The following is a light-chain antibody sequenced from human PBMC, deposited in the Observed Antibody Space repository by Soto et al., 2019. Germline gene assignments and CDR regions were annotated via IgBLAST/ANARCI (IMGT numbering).Light chain of an antibody. CDR2: GTS. CDR1: QSVSSSY. J-gene: IGKJ4*01. CDR3: QQYGGSPPLT. V-gene: IGKV3-20*01. Sequence: ENVLTQSPGTLSLSPGERATLSCRASQSVSSSYLAWYQQKPGQAPRLLIYGTSSRATGVPDRFSDSGSGTDFTLTISRLEPEDFAVYFCQQYGGSPPLTFGGGTKVEI.